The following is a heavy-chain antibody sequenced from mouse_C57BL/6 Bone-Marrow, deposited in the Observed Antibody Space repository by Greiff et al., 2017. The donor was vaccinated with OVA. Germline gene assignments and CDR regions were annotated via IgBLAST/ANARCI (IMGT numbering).Heavy chain of an antibody. V-gene: IGHV1-82*01. J-gene: IGHJ2*01. CDR2: IYPGDGDT. CDR3: ARGGVPHY. Sequence: QVQLQQSGPELVKPGASVKISCKASGYAFSSSWMNWVKQRPGTGLEWIGRIYPGDGDTNSNGKFKGKATLTADKSSSTAYMQLSSRTAEDSAVYFCARGGVPHYWGQGTTLTVSS. D-gene: IGHD2-14*01. CDR1: GYAFSSSW.